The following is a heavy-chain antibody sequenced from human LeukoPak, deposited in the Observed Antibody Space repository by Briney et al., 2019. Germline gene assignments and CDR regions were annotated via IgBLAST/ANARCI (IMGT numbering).Heavy chain of an antibody. CDR2: IYYSGST. V-gene: IGHV4-39*07. D-gene: IGHD5-12*01. CDR1: GGSISSSSYY. J-gene: IGHJ1*01. Sequence: SGTLSLTCIVSGGSISSSSYYWGWIRQPPGKGLEWIGSIYYSGSTYYNPSLKSRVTISVDTSKNQFSLKLSSVTAADTAVYYCARVGLRVRPHWGQGTLVTVSS. CDR3: ARVGLRVRPH.